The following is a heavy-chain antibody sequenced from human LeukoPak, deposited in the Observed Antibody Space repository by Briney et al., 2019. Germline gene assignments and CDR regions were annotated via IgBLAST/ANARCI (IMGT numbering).Heavy chain of an antibody. J-gene: IGHJ6*03. CDR1: GGTFSSYA. D-gene: IGHD6-19*01. CDR2: IIPIFGTA. V-gene: IGHV1-69*05. CDR3: ARGSSGWYEFGYYCYYMDV. Sequence: GSSVKVSCKASGGTFSSYAISWVRQAPGQGLEWMGGIIPIFGTANYAQKFQGRVTITTDESTSTAYMELSSLRSEDTAMYYCARGSSGWYEFGYYCYYMDVWGKGTTVTVSS.